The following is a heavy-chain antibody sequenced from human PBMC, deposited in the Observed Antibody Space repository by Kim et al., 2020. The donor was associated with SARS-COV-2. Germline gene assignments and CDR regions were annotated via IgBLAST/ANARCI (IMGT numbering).Heavy chain of an antibody. V-gene: IGHV3-23*01. CDR1: GFTFSSYP. Sequence: GGSLRLSCAASGFTFSSYPMSWVRQAPGKGQEWVSAISGSGGSTYYADSVKGRFTISRDNSKNTLYLQMNSLRAEDTAVYYCAKDRRGIVVVVAADYWGQGTLVTVSS. CDR3: AKDRRGIVVVVAADY. D-gene: IGHD2-15*01. J-gene: IGHJ4*02. CDR2: ISGSGGST.